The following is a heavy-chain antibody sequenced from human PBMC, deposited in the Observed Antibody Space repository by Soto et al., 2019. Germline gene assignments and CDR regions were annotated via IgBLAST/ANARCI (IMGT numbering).Heavy chain of an antibody. CDR1: GDSISSGGFY. D-gene: IGHD6-13*01. J-gene: IGHJ5*02. Sequence: SETLSLTCTVSGDSISSGGFYWTWVRQHPGKGLEWIGYIFYSGSTYYNPSLKSRVTIAIDTSKNQFSLRLSSVTAAYTAVYYCARDHRAFNNSWYYNWFDPWGQGTLVTVSS. CDR2: IFYSGST. CDR3: ARDHRAFNNSWYYNWFDP. V-gene: IGHV4-31*03.